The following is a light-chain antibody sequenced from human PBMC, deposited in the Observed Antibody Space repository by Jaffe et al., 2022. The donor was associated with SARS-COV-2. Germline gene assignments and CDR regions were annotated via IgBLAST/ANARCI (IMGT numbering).Light chain of an antibody. CDR3: LQDKDYPRT. J-gene: IGKJ1*01. CDR2: AAS. Sequence: DIQMTQSPSSLSASVGDRVIITCRASQGIRNNLGWYQQKPGEAPKRLIYAASSLHSGVPSRFSGSGSGTQFTLTISSLQPEDFATYYCLQDKDYPRTFGQGTKVEIK. V-gene: IGKV1-17*01. CDR1: QGIRNN.